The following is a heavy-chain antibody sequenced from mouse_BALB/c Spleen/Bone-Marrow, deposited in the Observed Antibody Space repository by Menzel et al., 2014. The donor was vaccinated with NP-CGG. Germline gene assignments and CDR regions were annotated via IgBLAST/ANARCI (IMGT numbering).Heavy chain of an antibody. CDR3: ARGWLLSWFAY. D-gene: IGHD2-3*01. Sequence: VHVKQSGPELVKPGASVKISCKVSGYTFSDYNMHWVKQSHGKSLEWIGNIYPYNGGTGYNQKFKRKATLTVDNSSSTAYMELRSLTSEDSAVYHCARGWLLSWFAYWGQGTLVTVSA. CDR2: IYPYNGGT. J-gene: IGHJ3*01. CDR1: GYTFSDYN. V-gene: IGHV1S29*02.